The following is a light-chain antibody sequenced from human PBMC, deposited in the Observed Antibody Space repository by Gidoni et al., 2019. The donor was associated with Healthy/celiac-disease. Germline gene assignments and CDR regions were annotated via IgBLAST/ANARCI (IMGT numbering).Light chain of an antibody. CDR1: SRDVGGYNY. J-gene: IGLJ2*01. V-gene: IGLV2-14*03. Sequence: SALTQPASVSASPVQSVTISCPGTSRDVGGYNYVSWYQQHPGKAPKLMIYDVSNRPSGVSNRFSGSKSGNTASLTISGLQAEDEADYYCSSYTSSTTRVFGGGTKLTVL. CDR3: SSYTSSTTRV. CDR2: DVS.